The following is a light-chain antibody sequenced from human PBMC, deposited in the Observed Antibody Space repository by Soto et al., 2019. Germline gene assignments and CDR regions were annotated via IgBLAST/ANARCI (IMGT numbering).Light chain of an antibody. V-gene: IGKV1-39*01. CDR1: QSIISY. CDR2: AAS. Sequence: DIQMTQSTSSLSASVGDIVTITCRASQSIISYLNWYQQKPGKAPKLLIYAASSLQSGVPSRFSGSGSGTDFTLTISSLQPEDFATYYCQQSYSTPITFGQGTRLEIK. CDR3: QQSYSTPIT. J-gene: IGKJ5*01.